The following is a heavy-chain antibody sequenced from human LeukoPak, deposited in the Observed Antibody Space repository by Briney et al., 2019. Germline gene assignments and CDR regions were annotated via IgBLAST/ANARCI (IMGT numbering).Heavy chain of an antibody. CDR3: ARVKVGALDY. D-gene: IGHD1-26*01. Sequence: SETLSLTCTVSGGSISSYYWSWIRRPPGKGLEWIGYIYYSGSTNYNPSLKSRVTISVDTSKNQFSLKLSSVTAADTAVYYCARVKVGALDYWGQGTLVTVSS. CDR2: IYYSGST. CDR1: GGSISSYY. V-gene: IGHV4-59*01. J-gene: IGHJ4*02.